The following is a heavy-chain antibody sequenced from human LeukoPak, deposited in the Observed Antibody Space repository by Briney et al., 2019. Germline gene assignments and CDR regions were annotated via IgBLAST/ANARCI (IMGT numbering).Heavy chain of an antibody. Sequence: ASVKVSCKASGYTFTSYGISWVRQAPGQGLEWMGWISAYNGNTNYAQKLQGRVTMTTDTPTSTAYMELRSLRSDDTAVYYCAREIYYDSSGYYDDAFDIWGQGTMVTVSS. V-gene: IGHV1-18*01. CDR3: AREIYYDSSGYYDDAFDI. D-gene: IGHD3-22*01. J-gene: IGHJ3*02. CDR1: GYTFTSYG. CDR2: ISAYNGNT.